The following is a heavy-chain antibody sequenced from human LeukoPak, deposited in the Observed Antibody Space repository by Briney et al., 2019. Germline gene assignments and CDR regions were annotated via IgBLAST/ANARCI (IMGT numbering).Heavy chain of an antibody. CDR2: IYYSGST. Sequence: SETLSLTCTVSGGSISSYYWSWIRQPPGKGLEWIGDIYYSGSTNYNPSLKSRGTISVDTSRNQFSLKLTSVTAADTAVYYCARERELTGDYYYYFHMDVWGTGTTVTVSS. V-gene: IGHV4-59*01. J-gene: IGHJ6*03. D-gene: IGHD7-27*01. CDR3: ARERELTGDYYYYFHMDV. CDR1: GGSISSYY.